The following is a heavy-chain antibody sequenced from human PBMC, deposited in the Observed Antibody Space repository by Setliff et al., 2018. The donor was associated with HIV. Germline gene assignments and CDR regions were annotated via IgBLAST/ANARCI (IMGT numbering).Heavy chain of an antibody. V-gene: IGHV4-59*03. CDR3: VALVPGGGGRGP. J-gene: IGHJ5*02. Sequence: KPSETLSLTCTVSGGYLSNHHWIWIRQPPGKGLEWIGRISDSGTADYDPSLKSRLTISLDTSRNQFSLKLTSVTAADTAIYYCVALVPGGGGRGPWGQGTLVTVSS. CDR2: ISDSGTA. D-gene: IGHD2-15*01. CDR1: GGYLSNHH.